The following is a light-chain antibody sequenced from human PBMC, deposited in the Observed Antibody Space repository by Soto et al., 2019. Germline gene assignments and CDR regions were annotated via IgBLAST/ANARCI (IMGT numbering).Light chain of an antibody. J-gene: IGLJ1*01. CDR3: SSYTSTSTRV. CDR1: SSDVSGYNY. Sequence: QSVLTQPAFVSGSPGQSITISCTGTSSDVSGYNYVSWYQHPPGKAPKLMISEVSNRPSGVSNRFSGSKSGNTASLTISGLQAEDEADYYCSSYTSTSTRVFGTGTKLTVL. V-gene: IGLV2-14*01. CDR2: EVS.